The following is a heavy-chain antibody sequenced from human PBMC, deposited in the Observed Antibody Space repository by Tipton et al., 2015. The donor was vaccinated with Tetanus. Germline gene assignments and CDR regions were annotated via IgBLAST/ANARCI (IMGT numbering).Heavy chain of an antibody. CDR1: GFIFSDYY. CDR2: ISKSGDTI. V-gene: IGHV3-11*01. J-gene: IGHJ4*02. Sequence: SLRLSCVASGFIFSDYYMSWIRQAPGKGLEWVSYISKSGDTINYADSVKGRFTISRDNAKNSLYVQMNSLRAEDTAVYFCARSRWNSGWYFDYWGQGTLVTVSS. D-gene: IGHD6-19*01. CDR3: ARSRWNSGWYFDY.